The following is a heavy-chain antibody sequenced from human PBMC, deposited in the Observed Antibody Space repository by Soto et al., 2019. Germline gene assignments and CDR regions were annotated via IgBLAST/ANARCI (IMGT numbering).Heavy chain of an antibody. V-gene: IGHV1-3*01. CDR1: GYTFTNYA. CDR2: INAGNRNT. CDR3: ARGYDYVWGSYRSDAFDI. Sequence: QVHLVQSGAEVKKPGASVKVSCKASGYTFTNYAIHWERQAPGQRLEWMGWINAGNRNTEYSQKFQGRIIMTKDTSANTAHMELSSLTSEDTAVYYCARGYDYVWGSYRSDAFDIWGQGSMVTVSS. J-gene: IGHJ3*02. D-gene: IGHD3-16*02.